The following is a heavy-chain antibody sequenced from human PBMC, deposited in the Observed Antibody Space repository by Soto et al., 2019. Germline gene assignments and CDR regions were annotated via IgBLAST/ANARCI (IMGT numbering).Heavy chain of an antibody. Sequence: SVKVSCKASGFTFTSSAVQWVRQARGQRLEWIGWIVVGSGNTNYAQKFQERVTITRDMSTSTAYMELSSLRSEDTAVYYCAALTMVRHFSDAFDIWGQGTMVTVSS. CDR1: GFTFTSSA. D-gene: IGHD3-10*01. V-gene: IGHV1-58*01. J-gene: IGHJ3*02. CDR3: AALTMVRHFSDAFDI. CDR2: IVVGSGNT.